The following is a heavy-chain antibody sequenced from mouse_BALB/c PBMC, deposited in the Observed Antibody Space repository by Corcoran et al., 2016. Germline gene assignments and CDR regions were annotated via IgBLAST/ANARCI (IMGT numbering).Heavy chain of an antibody. CDR1: GYTFTDYY. CDR2: IYPGSGNT. Sequence: QIQLQQSGPELVKPGASVKISCKASGYTFTDYYINWVKQKPGQGLEWIGWIYPGSGNTKYNEKFKGKATLTVDTSSSTAYMQLSSLTSEDTAVYFCAREIYYGNYQRYVDYWGQGTTLTVSS. V-gene: IGHV1-84*02. D-gene: IGHD2-1*01. CDR3: AREIYYGNYQRYVDY. J-gene: IGHJ2*01.